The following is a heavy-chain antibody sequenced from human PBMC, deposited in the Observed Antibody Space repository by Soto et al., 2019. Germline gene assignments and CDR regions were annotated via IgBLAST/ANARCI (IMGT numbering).Heavy chain of an antibody. D-gene: IGHD2-21*01. V-gene: IGHV4-31*01. Sequence: QVQLQESGPGLVQPSQTLSLTCTVSGDPISSGGYFWTWIRQHPGKGLEWIGNTYYTGTTYYNPSLKSPVSMSVDTSKNQFSLKLTSVTAADTAIYYCARDRVRRDNKPYGMDVWGQGTTVTVSS. CDR3: ARDRVRRDNKPYGMDV. J-gene: IGHJ6*02. CDR2: TYYTGTT. CDR1: GDPISSGGYF.